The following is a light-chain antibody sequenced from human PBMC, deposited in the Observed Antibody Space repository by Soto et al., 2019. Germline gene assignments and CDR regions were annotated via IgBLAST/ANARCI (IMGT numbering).Light chain of an antibody. Sequence: QSVLTQPASVSGSPGQSIAISCTGTSSDVGGYSYVSWYQQHPGKAPVLMIYDVSIRPSGVTNRFSGSKSGNTASLTIPGLQTDDEADYYCKSYTSTRTYVFGTGTKGTVL. V-gene: IGLV2-14*01. CDR1: SSDVGGYSY. J-gene: IGLJ1*01. CDR2: DVS. CDR3: KSYTSTRTYV.